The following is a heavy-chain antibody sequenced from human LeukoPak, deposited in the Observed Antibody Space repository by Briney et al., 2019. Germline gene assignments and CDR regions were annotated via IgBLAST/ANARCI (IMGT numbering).Heavy chain of an antibody. CDR2: ISKDGNSQ. D-gene: IGHD3-22*01. J-gene: IGHJ4*02. Sequence: GGSLRLSCAASGFTFSSYALDWVRQAPGKGLEWVAVISKDGNSQNYADSVKGRFTISRDNSKNTLYLQMNSLRAEDTAVYYCAKDRPDSSGYYYWGQGTLVTVSS. CDR3: AKDRPDSSGYYY. V-gene: IGHV3-30*04. CDR1: GFTFSSYA.